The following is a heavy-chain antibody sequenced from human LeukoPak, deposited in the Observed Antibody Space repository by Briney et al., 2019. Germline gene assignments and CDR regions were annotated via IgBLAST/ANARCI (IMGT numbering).Heavy chain of an antibody. CDR2: INHSGST. CDR1: GGSFSGYY. D-gene: IGHD6-6*01. V-gene: IGHV4-34*01. CDR3: ARGGSSYPDQIYYFDY. J-gene: IGHJ4*02. Sequence: SETLSLTCAVYGGSFSGYYWSWIRQPPGKGLEWIGEINHSGSTNYNPSLKSRVTISVDTSKNQLSLKLSSVTAADTAVYYCARGGSSYPDQIYYFDYWGQGTLVTVSS.